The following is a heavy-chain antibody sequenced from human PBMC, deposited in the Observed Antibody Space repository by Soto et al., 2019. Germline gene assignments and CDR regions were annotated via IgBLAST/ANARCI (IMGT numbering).Heavy chain of an antibody. J-gene: IGHJ4*02. CDR1: GGSLSTNP. Sequence: SVKVSCKASGGSLSTNPISWVRQAPGQGLEWMGGTGSGTGPGNHAQKFQGRLTVTADKSTSTVYMELTNLSSEDTAVYYCARRDSGGFYRVFDAWGQGTPVTVSS. V-gene: IGHV1-69*06. D-gene: IGHD2-15*01. CDR3: ARRDSGGFYRVFDA. CDR2: TGSGTGPG.